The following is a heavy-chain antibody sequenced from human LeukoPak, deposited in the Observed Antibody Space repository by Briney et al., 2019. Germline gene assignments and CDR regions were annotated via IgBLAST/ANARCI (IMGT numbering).Heavy chain of an antibody. CDR2: INAGNGNT. D-gene: IGHD2-15*01. Sequence: ASVKVSCKASGYIFTSYVLHWVRQAPGQRLEWMGWINAGNGNTKYSQKFQGRVTITRDTSASTAYMELSGLKSEDTAVYYCAREWYADYWGQGTLVTVSS. J-gene: IGHJ4*02. CDR3: AREWYADY. CDR1: GYIFTSYV. V-gene: IGHV1-3*01.